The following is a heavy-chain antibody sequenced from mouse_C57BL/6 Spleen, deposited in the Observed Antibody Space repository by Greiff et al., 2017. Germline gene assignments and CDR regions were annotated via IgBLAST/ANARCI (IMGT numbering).Heavy chain of an antibody. CDR1: GYTFTDYN. V-gene: IGHV1-18*01. Sequence: VQLQQSGPELVKPGASVKIPCKASGYTFTDYNMDWVKQSHGKSLEWIGDINPNNGGTIYNQKFKGKATLTVDKSSSTAYMELCSLTSEDTAVYYCARVRGDYYAMDYWGQGTSVTVSS. CDR2: INPNNGGT. J-gene: IGHJ4*01. CDR3: ARVRGDYYAMDY.